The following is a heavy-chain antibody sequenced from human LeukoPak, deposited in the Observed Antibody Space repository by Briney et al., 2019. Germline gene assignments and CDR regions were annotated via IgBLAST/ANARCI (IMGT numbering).Heavy chain of an antibody. D-gene: IGHD3-3*01. CDR1: GGSVHSTNHF. V-gene: IGHV4-39*01. Sequence: SETLSLTCTVSGGSVHSTNHFWGWIRQPPGEGLEWIATISDSGTTYYNPSLKSRISISADTSKNQISLKLNSVTVTGTAVYYCARRRGSSSYRDYWGQGTQVIVSS. CDR3: ARRRGSSSYRDY. CDR2: ISDSGTT. J-gene: IGHJ4*02.